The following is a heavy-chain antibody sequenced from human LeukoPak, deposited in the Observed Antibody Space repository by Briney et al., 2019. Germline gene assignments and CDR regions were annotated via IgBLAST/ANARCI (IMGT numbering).Heavy chain of an antibody. CDR2: INPDGRTT. V-gene: IGHV3-74*01. CDR1: GFTFRDYW. J-gene: IGHJ4*02. CDR3: ARDDY. Sequence: GGSLRLSCAASGFTFRDYWMYWVRQLPGKGLSWVSRINPDGRTTVYADSVEGRFTISRDNAQSKLYLQMNSLRAEDTAIYYCARDDYWGQGTLVTVSS.